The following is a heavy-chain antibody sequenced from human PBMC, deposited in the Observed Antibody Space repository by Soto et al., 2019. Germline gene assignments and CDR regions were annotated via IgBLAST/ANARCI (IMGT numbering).Heavy chain of an antibody. J-gene: IGHJ6*03. CDR2: MNPNSGNT. Sequence: QVQLVQSGAEVKRPGASVKVSCKASGYTFTSFDIHWVRQAPGQGLEWMGWMNPNSGNTDYEQRFQGRVTMTRDPSIITAYMEPSSLRSEDTAVYYCGRAPFTMSRYLDVWGKGTTVTVS. D-gene: IGHD3-3*01. CDR3: GRAPFTMSRYLDV. V-gene: IGHV1-8*01. CDR1: GYTFTSFD.